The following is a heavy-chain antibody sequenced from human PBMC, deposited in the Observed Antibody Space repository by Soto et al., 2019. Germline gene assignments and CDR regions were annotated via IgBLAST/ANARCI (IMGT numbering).Heavy chain of an antibody. CDR2: IKSKAHGGTT. CDR3: TTDSYSPMIEVRFDY. V-gene: IGHV3-15*07. Sequence: EVQLVESGGDLVKPGGSLRLSCAASGFTFSNAWINWVRQAPEKGLEWVGRIKSKAHGGTTDFAAPVKGRFAISRDDSKNMAYLQMNGLRTEDTGIYYCTTDSYSPMIEVRFDYWGQGTLVTVSS. J-gene: IGHJ4*02. D-gene: IGHD3-22*01. CDR1: GFTFSNAW.